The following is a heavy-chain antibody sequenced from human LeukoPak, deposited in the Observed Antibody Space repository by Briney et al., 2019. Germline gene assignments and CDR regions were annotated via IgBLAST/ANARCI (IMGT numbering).Heavy chain of an antibody. V-gene: IGHV3-33*01. D-gene: IGHD3-10*01. CDR2: IWYDGSNK. CDR3: ARHWWRGSVPLFDP. CDR1: GFTFSSYG. J-gene: IGHJ5*02. Sequence: GGSLRLSCAASGFTFSSYGMHWVRQAPGKGLEWVAVIWYDGSNKYYADSVKGRFTISRDNSKNTLYLQMNSLRAEDTAVYYCARHWWRGSVPLFDPWGQGTLVTVSS.